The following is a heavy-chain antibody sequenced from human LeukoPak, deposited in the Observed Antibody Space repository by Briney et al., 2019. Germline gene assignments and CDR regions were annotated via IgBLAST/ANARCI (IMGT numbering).Heavy chain of an antibody. CDR1: GGSISSSNYH. J-gene: IGHJ6*04. Sequence: PSETLSLTCTVSGGSISSSNYHWGWLRQPPGKGLEWIGSIYYSVSTYYNPSLKSRVTISVDTSKNQFSLKLSSVTAADTAVYYCATLRGPAVWGKGTTVTVSS. CDR2: IYYSVST. CDR3: ATLRGPAV. V-gene: IGHV4-39*07.